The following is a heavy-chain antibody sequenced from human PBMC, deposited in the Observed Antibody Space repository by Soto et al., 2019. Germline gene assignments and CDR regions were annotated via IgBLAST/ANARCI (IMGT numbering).Heavy chain of an antibody. J-gene: IGHJ4*02. V-gene: IGHV3-9*01. CDR1: GFTFDDYA. CDR3: VRSKGGYSYGTPFDY. CDR2: ISWNSGNI. Sequence: EVQLEESGGALVQPGRSQRLSCAASGFTFDDYAMYWVRQVLGKGLEWVSSISWNSGNIGYADSVKGRFTTSRDNAENSLYLQMNSLRPEDTALYYCVRSKGGYSYGTPFDYWGQGTLVTVSS. D-gene: IGHD5-18*01.